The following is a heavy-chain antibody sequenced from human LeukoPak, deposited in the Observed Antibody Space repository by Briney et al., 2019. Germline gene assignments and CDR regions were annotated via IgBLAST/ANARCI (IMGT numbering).Heavy chain of an antibody. D-gene: IGHD3-22*01. CDR2: IIPIFGTA. V-gene: IGHV1-69*01. J-gene: IGHJ4*02. Sequence: GASVTVSCKASGGTFSSYGISWVRQAPGQGLEWMGGIIPIFGTANYAQKFQGRVTITADESTSTAYMELSSLRAEDTAVYYCARGPDSSGYNSEYSFEYWGQGTLVTVSS. CDR1: GGTFSSYG. CDR3: ARGPDSSGYNSEYSFEY.